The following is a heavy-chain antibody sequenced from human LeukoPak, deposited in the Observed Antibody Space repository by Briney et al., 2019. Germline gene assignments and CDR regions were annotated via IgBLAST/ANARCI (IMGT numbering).Heavy chain of an antibody. D-gene: IGHD1-7*01. J-gene: IGHJ4*02. CDR1: GGSISSYY. Sequence: ETLSLTCTVSGGSISSYYWSWIRQPPGKGLEWVSAISGSGGSTYYADSVKGRFTISRDNSKNTLYLQMNSLRAEDTAVYYCAKGDKLELPFDYWGQRTLVTVSS. CDR2: ISGSGGST. V-gene: IGHV3-23*01. CDR3: AKGDKLELPFDY.